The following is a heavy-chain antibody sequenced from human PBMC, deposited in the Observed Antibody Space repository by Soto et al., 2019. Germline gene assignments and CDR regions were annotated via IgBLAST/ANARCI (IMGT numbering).Heavy chain of an antibody. CDR1: GFSLRTSGVG. CDR2: IYWDDDT. CDR3: AHRPRRYLDWLSKVHDAFDI. J-gene: IGHJ3*02. D-gene: IGHD3-9*01. Sequence: SGPTLVNPTQTPTLTCTFSGFSLRTSGVGVGWIRQPPGKALEWLALIYWDDDTRYSPSLKSRLTLTRDTAKNQVVLRITNMNPVNTATYYCAHRPRRYLDWLSKVHDAFDIWGQGTIVTVS. V-gene: IGHV2-5*02.